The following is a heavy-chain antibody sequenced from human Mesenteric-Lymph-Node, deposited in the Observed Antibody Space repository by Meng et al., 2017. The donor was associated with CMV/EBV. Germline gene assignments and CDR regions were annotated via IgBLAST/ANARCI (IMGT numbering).Heavy chain of an antibody. D-gene: IGHD3-3*01. V-gene: IGHV3-74*01. CDR3: GDFEAG. CDR1: GFIFSSYW. J-gene: IGHJ4*02. Sequence: GGSLRLSCAASGFIFSSYWLHWVRQAPGKGLVWVSSIKNDGSFTACAASVKGRFTVSRDNAKNTAFLQMNSLTVEDAGVYYCGDFEAGWGQGTLVTVSS. CDR2: IKNDGSFT.